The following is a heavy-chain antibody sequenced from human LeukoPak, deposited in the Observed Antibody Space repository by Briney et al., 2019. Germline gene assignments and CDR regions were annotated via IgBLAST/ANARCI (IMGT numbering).Heavy chain of an antibody. Sequence: GGSLRLSCAASGFPFSNAWMSWVRQAPGKGLEWVARIKRKTDGGTTDYAAPVKGRFTISRDDSKNTLYLQMNSLKTEDTAVYYCTTLIRITMIVVVTHDAFDIWGQGTMVTVSS. CDR3: TTLIRITMIVVVTHDAFDI. D-gene: IGHD3-22*01. CDR1: GFPFSNAW. V-gene: IGHV3-15*01. J-gene: IGHJ3*02. CDR2: IKRKTDGGTT.